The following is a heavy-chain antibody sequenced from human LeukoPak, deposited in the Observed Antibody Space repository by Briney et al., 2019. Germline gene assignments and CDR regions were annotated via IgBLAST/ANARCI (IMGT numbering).Heavy chain of an antibody. CDR2: ISRSGDST. J-gene: IGHJ6*02. CDR3: AKTVVAAGTNYYHGMDV. D-gene: IGHD2-15*01. Sequence: GGSLRLSCAASGFTFSNYAMSWVRQAPGKGLEWVSAISRSGDSTYYADSVKGRFTISKDNSKNTLNLQMNSLRAEDTAVYYCAKTVVAAGTNYYHGMDVWGQGNTVTVFS. V-gene: IGHV3-23*01. CDR1: GFTFSNYA.